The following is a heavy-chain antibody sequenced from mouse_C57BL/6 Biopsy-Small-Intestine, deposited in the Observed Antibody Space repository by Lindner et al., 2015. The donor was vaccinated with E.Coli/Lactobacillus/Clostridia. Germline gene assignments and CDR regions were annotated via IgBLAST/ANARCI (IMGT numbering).Heavy chain of an antibody. Sequence: VQLRESGPELVKPGASVKISCKASGYTFTDYYINWVKQRPGQGLEWIGWIFPGSGSTYYNEKFKGKATLTADKSSSTAYMQFSSLTSEDSAVYFCARNYGSSWRVDYWGQGTTLTVSS. CDR1: GYTFTDYY. CDR3: ARNYGSSWRVDY. CDR2: IFPGSGST. D-gene: IGHD1-1*01. J-gene: IGHJ2*01. V-gene: IGHV1-75*01.